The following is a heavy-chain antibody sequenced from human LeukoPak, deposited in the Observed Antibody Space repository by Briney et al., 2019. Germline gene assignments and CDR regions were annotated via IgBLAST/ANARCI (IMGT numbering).Heavy chain of an antibody. CDR2: ISSGDRT. V-gene: IGHV3-23*01. CDR1: GFTFSSYA. J-gene: IGHJ4*02. D-gene: IGHD3-9*01. CDR3: AKDATASPYFHWFDN. Sequence: PGGSLRLSCAASGFTFSSYAMNWVRQAPGKGLEWVAGISSGDRTFHAESVKGRLTISRDKSKDTLYLQMNSRRAEDTAVYYCAKDATASPYFHWFDNWGQGTQVIVSS.